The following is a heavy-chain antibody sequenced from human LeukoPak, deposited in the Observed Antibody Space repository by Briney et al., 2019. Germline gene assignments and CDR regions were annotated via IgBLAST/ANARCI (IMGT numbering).Heavy chain of an antibody. CDR3: ATVGYGDYRPDHHYGMDV. CDR1: GYTLTELS. V-gene: IGHV1-24*01. Sequence: GASVKVSCKVSGYTLTELSMHWVRQAPGEGLEWMGRFDPEDGETIYAQKFQGRVTMTEDTSTDTAYMELSSLRSEDTAVYYCATVGYGDYRPDHHYGMDVWGQGTTVTVSS. J-gene: IGHJ6*02. D-gene: IGHD4-17*01. CDR2: FDPEDGET.